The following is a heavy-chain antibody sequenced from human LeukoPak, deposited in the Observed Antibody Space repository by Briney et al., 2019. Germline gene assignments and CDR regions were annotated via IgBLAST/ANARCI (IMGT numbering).Heavy chain of an antibody. V-gene: IGHV3-7*03. CDR3: ASRVA. CDR2: INHNGNVN. D-gene: IGHD3-10*01. Sequence: GGSLRLSCAASGFTFSSYWMNWARQAPGKGLEWVASINHNGNVNYYVDSVKGRFTISRDNAKTSLYLQMNNLRVEDTAVYYCASRVAWGQGTLVTVSS. J-gene: IGHJ5*02. CDR1: GFTFSSYW.